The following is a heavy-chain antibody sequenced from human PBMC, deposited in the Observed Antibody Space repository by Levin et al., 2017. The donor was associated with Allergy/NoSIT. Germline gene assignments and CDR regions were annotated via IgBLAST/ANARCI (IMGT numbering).Heavy chain of an antibody. D-gene: IGHD3-16*01. CDR3: AKVGSV. Sequence: SCVVSGLTFSDYAVTWVRQAPGKGLEWVSSISGSGTTTYYADSVKGRFTISRDNSMNTLYLQVNSLRVEDTAVYYCAKVGSVGGRGALATVSS. V-gene: IGHV3-23*01. CDR2: ISGSGTTT. J-gene: IGHJ4*02. CDR1: GLTFSDYA.